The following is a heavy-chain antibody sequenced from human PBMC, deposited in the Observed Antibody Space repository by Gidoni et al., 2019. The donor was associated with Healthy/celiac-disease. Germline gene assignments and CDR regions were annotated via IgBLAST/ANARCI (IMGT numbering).Heavy chain of an antibody. CDR3: ARDFNSVGY. CDR1: GYTFTSYA. Sequence: QVQIVQSGAEVKKPGASGKVSCKASGYTFTSYAMHWVRQAPGHSLEWMEWINAGNCNTMYSRIVQSRVTITMSTSASTTYMCLCSRRSEDTAVYHCARDFNSVGYWGHGTLGPVSS. D-gene: IGHD1-1*01. J-gene: IGHJ4*01. CDR2: INAGNCNT. V-gene: IGHV1-3*01.